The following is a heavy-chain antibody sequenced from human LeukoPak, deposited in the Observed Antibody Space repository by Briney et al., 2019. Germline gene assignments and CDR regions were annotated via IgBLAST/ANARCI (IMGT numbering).Heavy chain of an antibody. D-gene: IGHD1-26*01. Sequence: GGSLRLSCAASGFTLSSYWMHWVRQAPGKGLVWVSRIKSDGSTTNYADSVKGRFTISRDNAKNTLYLQMNSLRAEDTAVYYCAKGSKWELLSFDYWGQGTLATVSS. CDR2: IKSDGSTT. J-gene: IGHJ4*02. V-gene: IGHV3-74*01. CDR3: AKGSKWELLSFDY. CDR1: GFTLSSYW.